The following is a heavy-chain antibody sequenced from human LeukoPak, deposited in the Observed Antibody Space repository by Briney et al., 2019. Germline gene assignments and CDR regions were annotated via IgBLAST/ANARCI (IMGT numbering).Heavy chain of an antibody. CDR1: GFTFRSYT. Sequence: GGSLRLSCAASGFTFRSYTMNWVRQAPGKGLEWVSSISSSSNYIYYSDPVKGRFTISRDNAKNSLYLQMNSLRAEDTAVYYCARDRRFGELFDYWGQGTLVTVSS. D-gene: IGHD3-10*01. V-gene: IGHV3-21*01. CDR2: ISSSSNYI. CDR3: ARDRRFGELFDY. J-gene: IGHJ4*02.